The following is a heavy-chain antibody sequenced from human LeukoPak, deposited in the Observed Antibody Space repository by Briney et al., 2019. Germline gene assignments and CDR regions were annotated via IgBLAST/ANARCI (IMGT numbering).Heavy chain of an antibody. CDR3: ARGDGSGWHIY. Sequence: GGSLRLSCADSGFTFKNYSMNWARQAPGKWLEWVANIKQDGSEKYSVDSVKGRFTISRDNTKKSLYLQMNSLRAEDTAVYYCARGDGSGWHIYWGQGTLVTVAS. CDR1: GFTFKNYS. J-gene: IGHJ4*02. D-gene: IGHD6-19*01. V-gene: IGHV3-7*05. CDR2: IKQDGSEK.